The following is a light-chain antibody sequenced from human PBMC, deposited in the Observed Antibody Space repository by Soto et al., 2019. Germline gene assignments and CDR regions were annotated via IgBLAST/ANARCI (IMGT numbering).Light chain of an antibody. V-gene: IGKV1-39*01. J-gene: IGKJ4*01. CDR2: AAS. Sequence: DIQMTQSPSSLSASVGDRVTIPCRAGQSISTYLNWYQQKPGEAPKLLIYAASSLQSGVPSRFSGSGSGTDFTLTISTLQPEDFATYYCQQSYRTPLTFGGGTKVEIK. CDR3: QQSYRTPLT. CDR1: QSISTY.